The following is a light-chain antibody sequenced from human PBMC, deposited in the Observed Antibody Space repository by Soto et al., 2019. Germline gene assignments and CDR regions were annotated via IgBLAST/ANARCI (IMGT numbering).Light chain of an antibody. CDR3: LQDYNYPWT. CDR1: QTISGW. V-gene: IGKV1-6*01. J-gene: IGKJ1*01. CDR2: GAT. Sequence: IQMTQSPSTLSASVGDTVTITCRASQTISGWLAWYQQRPGKAPKLLIFGATTLQSGVPSRFSASGSGPDFTLTISSLQPEDFATYYCLQDYNYPWTFGQGTKVDIK.